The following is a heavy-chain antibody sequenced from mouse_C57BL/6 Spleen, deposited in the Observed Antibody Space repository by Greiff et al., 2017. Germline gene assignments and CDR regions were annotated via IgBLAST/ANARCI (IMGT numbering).Heavy chain of an antibody. J-gene: IGHJ2*01. CDR1: GYTFTDYN. D-gene: IGHD2-3*01. Sequence: EVQLQESGPELVKPGASVQMSCKASGYTFTDYNMHWVKQSHGKSLEWIGYINPNNGGTSYNQKFKGKATLTVNKSSSTAYMELRSLTSEDSAVYYCARRGDGYYGFDYWGQGTTLTVSS. V-gene: IGHV1-22*01. CDR3: ARRGDGYYGFDY. CDR2: INPNNGGT.